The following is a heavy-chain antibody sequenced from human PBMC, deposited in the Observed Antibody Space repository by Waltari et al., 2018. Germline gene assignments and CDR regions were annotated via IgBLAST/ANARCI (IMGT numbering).Heavy chain of an antibody. Sequence: QVQLQESGPGLVKPSETLSLTCAVSGSSIRSGYYWGCIRQPPGKGLEWIGSIYHSGSTYYNPSLNSRVTISVDTSKNQFSLKLSSVTAADTAVYYCARQGMVQGVKFDYWGQGTLVTVSS. CDR3: ARQGMVQGVKFDY. V-gene: IGHV4-38-2*01. CDR1: GSSIRSGYY. CDR2: IYHSGST. D-gene: IGHD3-10*01. J-gene: IGHJ4*02.